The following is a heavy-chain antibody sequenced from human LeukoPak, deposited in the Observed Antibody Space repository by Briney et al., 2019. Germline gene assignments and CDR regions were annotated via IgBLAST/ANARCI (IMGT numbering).Heavy chain of an antibody. V-gene: IGHV3-30*02. D-gene: IGHD3-9*01. CDR1: GFTFSTYA. J-gene: IGHJ3*02. Sequence: GRSLRLSCAASGFTFSTYAMHWVRQAPGKGLEWVAFIRYDGSEKDYADPVKGRFTISRDNSKNTLYLQMNSLRAEDTAVYYCWVRYSPDAFDIWGQGTMVTVSS. CDR2: IRYDGSEK. CDR3: WVRYSPDAFDI.